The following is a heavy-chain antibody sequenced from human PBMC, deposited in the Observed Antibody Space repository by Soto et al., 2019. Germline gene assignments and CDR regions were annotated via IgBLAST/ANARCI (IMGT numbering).Heavy chain of an antibody. CDR2: IIPIFGTA. CDR3: ARALSQLLDYYHGMDV. J-gene: IGHJ6*02. D-gene: IGHD2-2*01. CDR1: GGTFSSYA. Sequence: VASVKVSCKASGGTFSSYAISWVRQAPGQGLEWMGGIIPIFGTANYAQKFQGRVAITADESTSTAYMELSSLRSEDTAVYYCARALSQLLDYYHGMDVWGQGTTVTVSS. V-gene: IGHV1-69*13.